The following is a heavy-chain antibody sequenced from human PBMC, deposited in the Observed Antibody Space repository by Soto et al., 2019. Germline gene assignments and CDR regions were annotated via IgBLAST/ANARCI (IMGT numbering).Heavy chain of an antibody. D-gene: IGHD1-7*01. J-gene: IGHJ4*02. V-gene: IGHV3-9*01. Sequence: EVQLVEYGGGLVQPGRSLRLSCAASGFTFDDYAMHWVRQAPGKGLEWVSDISWNSGSIDYADSVKGRFTISRDNAKNSLYLQMNSLRAEDTALYYCAKGGYNWYSYLDYWGQGTLVTVSS. CDR2: ISWNSGSI. CDR3: AKGGYNWYSYLDY. CDR1: GFTFDDYA.